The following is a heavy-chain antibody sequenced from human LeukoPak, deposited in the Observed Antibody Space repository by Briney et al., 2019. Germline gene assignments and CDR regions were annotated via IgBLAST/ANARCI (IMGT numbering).Heavy chain of an antibody. Sequence: SETLSLTCTVSGGSISSYYWSWIRQPPGKGLEWIGYIYYSGSTNYNPSLKSRVTISVDTSKNQFSLNLTSVTAADTAVYYCARGEDGTGDYRPTYFDSWGQGTLVTVSS. V-gene: IGHV4-59*12. CDR1: GGSISSYY. CDR2: IYYSGST. J-gene: IGHJ4*02. CDR3: ARGEDGTGDYRPTYFDS. D-gene: IGHD4-17*01.